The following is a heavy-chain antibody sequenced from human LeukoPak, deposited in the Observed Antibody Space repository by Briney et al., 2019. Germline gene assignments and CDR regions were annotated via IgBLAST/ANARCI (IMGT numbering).Heavy chain of an antibody. Sequence: GGSLRLSCAASGFTFTSYYMHWVRQAPGKGLVWVSRISGDGSNTIYADSVKGRFTISRDNAKNTVYLQMNSLRVEDTAVYYCARARGNTYGYFEYWGQGTLVTVSS. J-gene: IGHJ4*02. D-gene: IGHD5-18*01. CDR2: ISGDGSNT. V-gene: IGHV3-74*01. CDR3: ARARGNTYGYFEY. CDR1: GFTFTSYY.